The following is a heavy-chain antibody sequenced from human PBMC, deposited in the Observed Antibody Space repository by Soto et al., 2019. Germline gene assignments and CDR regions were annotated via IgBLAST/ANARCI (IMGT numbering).Heavy chain of an antibody. V-gene: IGHV3-23*01. CDR2: ISGSGGST. J-gene: IGHJ4*02. CDR3: AKDPRITMIVVVPLTYFDY. CDR1: GFTFSSYA. Sequence: GSLRLSCAASGFTFSSYAMSWVRQAPGKGLEWVSAISGSGGSTYYADSVKGRFTISRDNSKNTLYLQMNSLRAEDTAVYYCAKDPRITMIVVVPLTYFDYWGQGTLVTVSS. D-gene: IGHD3-22*01.